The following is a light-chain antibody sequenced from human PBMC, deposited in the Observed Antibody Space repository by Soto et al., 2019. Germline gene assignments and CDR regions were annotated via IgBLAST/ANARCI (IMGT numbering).Light chain of an antibody. CDR3: QQYGSSLFT. CDR2: GAS. CDR1: QSVSSN. V-gene: IGKV3-20*01. Sequence: EIVMTQSPATLSVSPGERATFSCRASQSVSSNLAWYQQKPGQAPRLVIFGASSRATGIPDRFSASGSGTDFTLTISRLEPEDFAVYYCQQYGSSLFTFGPGTKVDIK. J-gene: IGKJ3*01.